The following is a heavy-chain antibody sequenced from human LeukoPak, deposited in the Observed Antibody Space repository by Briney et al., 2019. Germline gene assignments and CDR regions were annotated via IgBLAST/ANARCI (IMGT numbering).Heavy chain of an antibody. CDR2: ISYDGTNK. J-gene: IGHJ4*02. CDR3: ARSLLLYSSTWYALDY. CDR1: GFPFSTYS. D-gene: IGHD6-13*01. V-gene: IGHV3-30-3*01. Sequence: PGGSLRFSCAASGFPFSTYSVHWVRQAPGKGLEWVALISYDGTNKYYADSVKGRFTISRDNSNNTLYLQMNSLRAEDTAVYYCARSLLLYSSTWYALDYWGQGTLVAVSS.